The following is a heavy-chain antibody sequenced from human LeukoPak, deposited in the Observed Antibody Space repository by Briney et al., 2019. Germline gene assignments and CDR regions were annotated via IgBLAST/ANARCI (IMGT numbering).Heavy chain of an antibody. J-gene: IGHJ4*02. CDR3: ASDPPYTSSSAW. CDR2: ILVGSGNT. Sequence: PWASVKVSCKASGFTFTSTAVQWVRQARGQRLEWIGWILVGSGNTNYPQMFQERVTLTWDVSTSTAYMVLSSLRSEDTAIYYCASDPPYTSSSAWWGQGTLVTVSS. V-gene: IGHV1-58*01. D-gene: IGHD2-2*01. CDR1: GFTFTSTA.